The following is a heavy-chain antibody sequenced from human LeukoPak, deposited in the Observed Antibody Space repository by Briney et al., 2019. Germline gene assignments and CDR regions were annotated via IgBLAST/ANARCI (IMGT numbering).Heavy chain of an antibody. D-gene: IGHD4-17*01. CDR1: GGSISSYY. V-gene: IGHV4-59*12. Sequence: PSETLSLTCTVSGGSISSYYWSWVRQPPGKTLEWIGYIYYSGSTNYNPSLKSRVTISIDTSKNQFSLKLSSVTAADTAVYYCASRECPGSTVTCAFDIWGQGTMVTVSS. J-gene: IGHJ3*02. CDR3: ASRECPGSTVTCAFDI. CDR2: IYYSGST.